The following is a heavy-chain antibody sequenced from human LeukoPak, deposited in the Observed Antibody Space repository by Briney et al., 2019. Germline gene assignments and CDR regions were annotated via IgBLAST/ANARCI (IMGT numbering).Heavy chain of an antibody. CDR1: GGSISSGSYY. CDR2: IYTSGST. J-gene: IGHJ6*04. V-gene: IGHV4-61*02. Sequence: SETLSLTCTVSGGSISSGSYYWSWIRQPAGKGLEWIGRIYTSGSTNYNPSLKSRVTISVDTSKNQFSLKLSSVTAADTAVYYCARQGFPPSHWGKGTTVTVSS. CDR3: ARQGFPPSH.